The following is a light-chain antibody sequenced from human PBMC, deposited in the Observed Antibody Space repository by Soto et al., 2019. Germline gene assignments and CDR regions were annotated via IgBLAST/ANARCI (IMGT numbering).Light chain of an antibody. CDR1: QSIDSN. CDR3: QQFNNWPRT. Sequence: EIVMMQSPATLSVSPGERATLSCRASQSIDSNLAWYQQKPGQAPRLLIYGASTRATGFPARFSGSGSGTEFSLTINSLQSEDFAVYYCQQFNNWPRTFGQGTKVEIK. V-gene: IGKV3-15*01. CDR2: GAS. J-gene: IGKJ1*01.